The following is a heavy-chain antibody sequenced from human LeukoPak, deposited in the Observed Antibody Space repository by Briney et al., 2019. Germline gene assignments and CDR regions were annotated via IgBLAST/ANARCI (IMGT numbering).Heavy chain of an antibody. CDR3: ARRRLSDYYMDV. D-gene: IGHD3-16*02. J-gene: IGHJ6*03. V-gene: IGHV1-46*01. Sequence: GASVKVSCKASGYTFTGYYMHWVRQAPGQGLEWMGIINPSGGSTSYAQKFQGRVTMTRDTSTSTAYMELSSLRSEDTAVYYCARRRLSDYYMDVWGKGTTVTISS. CDR1: GYTFTGYY. CDR2: INPSGGST.